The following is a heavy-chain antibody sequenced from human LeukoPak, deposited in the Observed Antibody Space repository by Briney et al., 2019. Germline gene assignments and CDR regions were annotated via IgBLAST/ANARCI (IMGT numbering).Heavy chain of an antibody. CDR1: GFTFSSYA. J-gene: IGHJ4*02. CDR3: ARGIHEQLGHFDY. V-gene: IGHV3-30-3*01. D-gene: IGHD6-6*01. CDR2: ISYDGSNK. Sequence: GGSLRLSCAASGFTFSSYAMHWVRQAPGKGLEWVAVISYDGSNKYYADSVKGRFTISRDNSKNTLYLQMTSLRAEDTAVYYCARGIHEQLGHFDYWGQGTLVTVSS.